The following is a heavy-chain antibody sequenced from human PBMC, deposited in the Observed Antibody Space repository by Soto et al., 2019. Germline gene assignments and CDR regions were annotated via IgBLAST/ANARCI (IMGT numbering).Heavy chain of an antibody. CDR2: ISHSGST. J-gene: IGHJ4*02. V-gene: IGHV4-34*01. CDR1: GGSFSGYY. D-gene: IGHD3-10*01. CDR3: ARGGIELLWFGELLFDY. Sequence: QVQLQQWGAGLLKPSETLSLTCAVHGGSFSGYYWSWIRQPPGKGLEWIGEISHSGSTNYNPSLKSRVTISFDTSKNQFSLNLNSVTAADTAVYYCARGGIELLWFGELLFDYWGQGTLVTVSS.